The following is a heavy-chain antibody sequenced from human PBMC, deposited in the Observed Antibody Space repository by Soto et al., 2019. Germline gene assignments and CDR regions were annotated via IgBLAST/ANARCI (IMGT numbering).Heavy chain of an antibody. CDR2: IYYSGST. D-gene: IGHD3-16*01. Sequence: QVQLQESGPGLVKPSETLSLTCTVSGGSISTYYWSWMRQPPGKGLEWIGYIYYSGSTNSNPSLKVRVTISEDTSKNHLSLKVAPVTAADMAVYFSARHAWGRGDGAFDLWGQGTMGTVSS. CDR3: ARHAWGRGDGAFDL. J-gene: IGHJ3*01. CDR1: GGSISTYY. V-gene: IGHV4-59*01.